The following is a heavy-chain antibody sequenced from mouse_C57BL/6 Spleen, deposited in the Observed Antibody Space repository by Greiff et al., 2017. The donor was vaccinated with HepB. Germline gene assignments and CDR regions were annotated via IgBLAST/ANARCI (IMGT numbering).Heavy chain of an antibody. V-gene: IGHV1-42*01. Sequence: VQLQQSGPELVKPGASVKISCKASGYSFTGYYMNWVKQSPEKSLEWIGEINPSTGGTTYNQKFKAKATLTVDKSSSTAYMQLKSLTSEDSAVYYCARTVYYYGSREDAMDYWGQGTSVTVSS. J-gene: IGHJ4*01. D-gene: IGHD1-1*01. CDR3: ARTVYYYGSREDAMDY. CDR2: INPSTGGT. CDR1: GYSFTGYY.